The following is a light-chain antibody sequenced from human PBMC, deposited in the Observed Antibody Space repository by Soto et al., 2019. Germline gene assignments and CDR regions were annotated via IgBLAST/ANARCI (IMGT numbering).Light chain of an antibody. J-gene: IGLJ1*01. Sequence: QSVLTQPRSVSGSPGQSVAISCTENSSEVSSFNYVSWYQQHPDKAPKLMIYDVTKRPSGVPDRFSGSKSGNTASLIFSGLQAEDEADYYCCSYAGSPYVFGTGTKVTVL. CDR1: SSEVSSFNY. CDR2: DVT. V-gene: IGLV2-11*01. CDR3: CSYAGSPYV.